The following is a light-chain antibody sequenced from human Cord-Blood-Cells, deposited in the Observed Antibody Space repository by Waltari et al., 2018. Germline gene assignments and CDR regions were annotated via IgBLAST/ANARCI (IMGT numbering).Light chain of an antibody. CDR3: QQRSNWPLT. V-gene: IGKV3-11*01. CDR1: QSVSSY. CDR2: DAS. J-gene: IGKJ3*01. Sequence: EIVLTQSPATLSLSPGERATLSCRASQSVSSYLAWYQQKPGQAPRLLIYDASNRATGIPARFSGSGSGTEFTLTISSLEPEDFAVYYCQQRSNWPLTFGPGTKVDIK.